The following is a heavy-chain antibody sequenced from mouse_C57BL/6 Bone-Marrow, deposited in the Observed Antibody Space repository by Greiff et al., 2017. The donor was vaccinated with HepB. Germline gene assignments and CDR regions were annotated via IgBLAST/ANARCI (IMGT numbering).Heavy chain of an antibody. CDR1: GYTFTSYW. V-gene: IGHV1-64*01. Sequence: VQLQQSGAELVKPGASVTLSCKASGYTFTSYWMHWVKQRPGQGLEWIGMIHPNSGSTNYNEKFKSKATLTVDKSSSTAYMQLSSLTSEDSAFYYCARSYGSTLWGQGTALPVSS. CDR3: ARSYGSTL. CDR2: IHPNSGST. J-gene: IGHJ2*01. D-gene: IGHD1-1*01.